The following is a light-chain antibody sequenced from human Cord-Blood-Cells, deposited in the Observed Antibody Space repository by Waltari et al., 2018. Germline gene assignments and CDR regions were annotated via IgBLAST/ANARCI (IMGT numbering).Light chain of an antibody. V-gene: IGLV2-14*01. Sequence: QSALPQPASVSGSPGQPLTISCTGPSSDVGVYNFVSWYQQHPGKAPQLKIYDGTNRPSGVSNRFSGPKSGNTASLTISGLQAEDEADYYCSSYTSSSTVVFGGGTKLTVL. CDR3: SSYTSSSTVV. CDR1: SSDVGVYNF. J-gene: IGLJ2*01. CDR2: DGT.